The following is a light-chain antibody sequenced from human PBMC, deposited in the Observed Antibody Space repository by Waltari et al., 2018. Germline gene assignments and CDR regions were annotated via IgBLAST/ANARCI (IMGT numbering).Light chain of an antibody. CDR1: QGIRSG. CDR2: DAS. V-gene: IGKV1-13*02. J-gene: IGKJ5*01. Sequence: AIQLTQSPSSLSASIGDRVTISCRASQGIRSGLAWDQQKPGQPPKLLIYDASTLDSGVPSRFSGSGSGTDFTLTISSLQPEDFATYYCQQCLTYPQAFGQGTRLEIK. CDR3: QQCLTYPQA.